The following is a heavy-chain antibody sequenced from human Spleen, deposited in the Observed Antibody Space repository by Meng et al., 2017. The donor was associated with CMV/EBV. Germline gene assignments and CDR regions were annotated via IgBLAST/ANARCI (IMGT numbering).Heavy chain of an antibody. Sequence: QITLKESVPTLVKPTQTLTLTCNFSGFSLSTSGMGVGWIRQPPGKALEWLALIYWDDDKRYSPSLKSRLTITKDTSKNQVVLTMTNMDPVDTATYYCAHRDYCSGGTCTFDYWGQGTLVTVSS. CDR3: AHRDYCSGGTCTFDY. CDR1: GFSLSTSGMG. J-gene: IGHJ4*02. V-gene: IGHV2-5*02. CDR2: IYWDDDK. D-gene: IGHD2-15*01.